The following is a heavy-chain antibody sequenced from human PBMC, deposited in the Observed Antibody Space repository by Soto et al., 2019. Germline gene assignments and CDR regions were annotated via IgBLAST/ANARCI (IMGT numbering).Heavy chain of an antibody. V-gene: IGHV1-69*01. J-gene: IGHJ4*02. CDR1: GGTFDHAA. Sequence: QVQLVQSGAEVKKPGSSVKVSCEAPGGTFDHAAITWVRQAPGQGLEWVGGINPMFNSTHYAQKFKGRVTSTADAVTSTAFMELRGLTSDDTSVYYCARQIFAADYWGQGTLLVVSS. D-gene: IGHD3-9*01. CDR2: INPMFNST. CDR3: ARQIFAADY.